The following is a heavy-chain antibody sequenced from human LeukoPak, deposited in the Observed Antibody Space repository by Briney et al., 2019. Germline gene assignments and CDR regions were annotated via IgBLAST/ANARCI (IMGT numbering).Heavy chain of an antibody. J-gene: IGHJ4*02. CDR3: ARVEPVDILTGALDY. D-gene: IGHD3-9*01. CDR2: IYSGGST. Sequence: GGSLRPSCAASGFTVSSIHMSWVRQAPGKGLEWVSVIYSGGSTYYADSVKGRFTISRDNSKNTLYLQMNSLRAEDTAVYYCARVEPVDILTGALDYWGQGTLVTVSS. CDR1: GFTVSSIH. V-gene: IGHV3-53*01.